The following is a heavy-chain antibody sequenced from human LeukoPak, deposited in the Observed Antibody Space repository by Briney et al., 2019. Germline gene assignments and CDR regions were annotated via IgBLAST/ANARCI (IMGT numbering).Heavy chain of an antibody. CDR3: ARLGARQMLEY. D-gene: IGHD4-17*01. J-gene: IGHJ4*02. CDR1: EFTFSSYW. Sequence: GGSLRLSCAASEFTFSSYWMSWVRQAPGKGLEWVANIKQDGGQIYYLESVKGRFTVSRDNAKNSLYLQMNSLRAEDTAVYYCARLGARQMLEYWGQGALVTVSS. V-gene: IGHV3-7*01. CDR2: IKQDGGQI.